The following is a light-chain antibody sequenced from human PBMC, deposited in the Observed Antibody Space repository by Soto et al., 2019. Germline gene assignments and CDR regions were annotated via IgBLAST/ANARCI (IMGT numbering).Light chain of an antibody. V-gene: IGKV3-11*01. CDR2: DAS. J-gene: IGKJ3*01. Sequence: EIVLTQSPATLSLSPGERATLSCRASQSVSSYLAWYQQKPGQAPRLLIYDASNRATGIPARFSGSGSGTDFTLTISCLEPEDFAFYYWQQRSNWPPLFTFGPGTKVDIK. CDR3: QQRSNWPPLFT. CDR1: QSVSSY.